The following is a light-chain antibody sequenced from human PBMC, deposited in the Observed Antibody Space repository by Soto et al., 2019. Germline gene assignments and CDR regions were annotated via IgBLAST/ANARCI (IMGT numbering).Light chain of an antibody. CDR1: SSDIGIYDF. J-gene: IGLJ3*02. CDR2: EVS. V-gene: IGLV2-8*01. CDR3: SAYAGTSDLGV. Sequence: QSVLTQPPSASGSPGQSVTISCTGTSSDIGIYDFVSWYQQHPGKAPKLLIYEVSKRPSGVPDRFSGSKSGNTASLTVSDLQTEDAADYYCSAYAGTSDLGVFGGGTKLTVL.